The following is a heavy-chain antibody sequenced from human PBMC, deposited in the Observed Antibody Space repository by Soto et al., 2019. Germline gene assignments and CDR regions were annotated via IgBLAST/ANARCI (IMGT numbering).Heavy chain of an antibody. CDR3: ARRTFDTAMVIDY. CDR1: GFTFSSYA. CDR2: ISGSGGNT. D-gene: IGHD5-18*01. J-gene: IGHJ4*02. Sequence: GGSLRLSCAASGFTFSSYAMSWVRQAPGKGLEWVSAISGSGGNTYYADSVKGRFTISSDNSKNVLYLQMNSLGAEDTAVYYCARRTFDTAMVIDYWGQGTLVTVSS. V-gene: IGHV3-23*01.